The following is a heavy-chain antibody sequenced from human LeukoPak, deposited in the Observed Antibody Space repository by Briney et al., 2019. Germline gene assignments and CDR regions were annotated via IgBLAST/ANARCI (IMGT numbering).Heavy chain of an antibody. V-gene: IGHV4-39*01. CDR3: ARRPLKPLSLYYDT. Sequence: SETLSLKCTVSGDSITSTTSYWVWLRQPPGKELEWLGTIHHLGSTYYNPSLKSRLTVSVDTSKSQFSLQMFSVTAADTAVYYCARRPLKPLSLYYDTWGQGTLVTVSS. J-gene: IGHJ5*02. CDR1: GDSITSTTSY. CDR2: IHHLGST. D-gene: IGHD1-14*01.